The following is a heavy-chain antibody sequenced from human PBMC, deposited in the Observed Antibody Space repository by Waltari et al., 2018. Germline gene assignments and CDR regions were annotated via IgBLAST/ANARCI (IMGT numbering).Heavy chain of an antibody. J-gene: IGHJ4*02. CDR2: ISGSGGST. CDR3: AKDSPVLMVYAADY. V-gene: IGHV3-23*01. CDR1: GFAFGFDA. D-gene: IGHD2-8*01. Sequence: EVQLLESGGGLAQPGGSLTPSCAASGFAFGFDALNWVRQAPGKGLEWVSGISGSGGSTYYADSVKGRFTISRDNSKNTLYLQMNSLRAEDTAVYYCAKDSPVLMVYAADYWGQGTMVTVSS.